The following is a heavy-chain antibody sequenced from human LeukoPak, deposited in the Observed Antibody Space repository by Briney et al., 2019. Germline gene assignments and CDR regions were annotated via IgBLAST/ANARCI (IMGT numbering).Heavy chain of an antibody. J-gene: IGHJ4*02. Sequence: SETLSLTCAVYGGSFSGYYWSWIRQPPGKGLEWIGEINHSGSTNYNPSLKSRVTISVDTPKNQFSLKLSSVTAADTAVYYCARGWDSSSSDFDYWGQGTLVTVSS. CDR1: GGSFSGYY. CDR2: INHSGST. D-gene: IGHD6-13*01. V-gene: IGHV4-34*01. CDR3: ARGWDSSSSDFDY.